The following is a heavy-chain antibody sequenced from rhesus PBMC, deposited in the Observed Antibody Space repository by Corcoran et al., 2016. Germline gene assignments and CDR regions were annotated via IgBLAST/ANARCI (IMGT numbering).Heavy chain of an antibody. CDR1: GFTFSSYG. CDR3: AKVAGWQWADY. J-gene: IGHJ4*01. V-gene: IGHV3S5*01. D-gene: IGHD5-24*01. CDR2: ISNGGGST. Sequence: EVQLVESGGGLVQPGGSLRLSCAASGFTFSSYGMSWVRQAPGKGLEWVSYISNGGGSTYYAASVKGRFTISRDNAKNTRSRQMNSRRAEDTAVYYCAKVAGWQWADYWGQGVLVTVSS.